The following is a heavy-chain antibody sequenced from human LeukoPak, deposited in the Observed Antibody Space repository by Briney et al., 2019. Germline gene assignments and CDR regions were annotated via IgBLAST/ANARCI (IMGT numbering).Heavy chain of an antibody. V-gene: IGHV4-59*01. CDR2: IYDIGST. Sequence: SETLSLTCTVSGVSISSYYWSWIRQPPGKGLGWICYIYDIGSTNYNPSLKSRVTISVDTSKNQFSLKLSDVTAADTAVYYCARVDSSNWYEYRGYFDYWGQGTLVTVSS. CDR3: ARVDSSNWYEYRGYFDY. CDR1: GVSISSYY. D-gene: IGHD6-13*01. J-gene: IGHJ4*02.